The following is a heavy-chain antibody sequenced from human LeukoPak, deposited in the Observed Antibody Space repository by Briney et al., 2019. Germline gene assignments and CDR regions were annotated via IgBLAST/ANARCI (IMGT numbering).Heavy chain of an antibody. CDR3: VRVQGDSSCIFYFDY. CDR1: GFTVSSNS. CDR2: IYNGGDT. J-gene: IGHJ4*02. V-gene: IGHV3-53*01. D-gene: IGHD6-6*01. Sequence: GGSLRLSCAASGFTVSSNSLSWVRQAPGKGLEWVSIIYNGGDTYYADSVKGRFTISRDNSRNALYLEVNSLRAEDTAVDYCVRVQGDSSCIFYFDYWGQGTLVTVSS.